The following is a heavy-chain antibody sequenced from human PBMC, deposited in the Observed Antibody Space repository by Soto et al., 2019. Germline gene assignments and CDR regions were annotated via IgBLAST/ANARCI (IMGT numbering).Heavy chain of an antibody. J-gene: IGHJ4*02. CDR3: ARARSSSSAIGSY. CDR1: GGSFSGYY. D-gene: IGHD6-13*01. V-gene: IGHV4-34*01. Sequence: PSETLSLTCAVYGGSFSGYYWSWIRQPPGEGLEWIGEINHSGSTNYNPSLKSRVTISVDTSKNQFSLKLSSVTAADTAVYYCARARSSSSAIGSYWGQGTLVTLSS. CDR2: INHSGST.